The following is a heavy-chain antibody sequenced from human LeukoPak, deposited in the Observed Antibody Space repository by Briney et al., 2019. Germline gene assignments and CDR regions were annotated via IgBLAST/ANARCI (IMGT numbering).Heavy chain of an antibody. V-gene: IGHV3-11*01. J-gene: IGHJ5*02. CDR1: GFTFNDYY. CDR3: ATDGAGFDT. CDR2: INIGGTNT. Sequence: SGGSLRLSCAASGFTFNDYYMSWTRQAPGKGLEWLSYINIGGTNTHYADSVKGRFTISRDNAKKSLYLEMNNLRAEDTAVYYCATDGAGFDTWGQGVLVTVSS.